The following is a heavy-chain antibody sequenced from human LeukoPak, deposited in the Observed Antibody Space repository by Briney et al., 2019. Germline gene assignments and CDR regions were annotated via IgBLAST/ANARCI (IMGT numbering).Heavy chain of an antibody. CDR2: ISGSGGST. CDR3: AKDTRTRVGATTFDY. D-gene: IGHD1-26*01. CDR1: GFTFSSYA. J-gene: IGHJ4*02. V-gene: IGHV3-23*01. Sequence: GGSLRLSCAASGFTFSSYAMSWVRQAPGKGLEWVSAISGSGGSTYYADSVKGRFTISRDNSKNTLYLQMNSLRAEDMAVYYCAKDTRTRVGATTFDYWGQGTLVTVSS.